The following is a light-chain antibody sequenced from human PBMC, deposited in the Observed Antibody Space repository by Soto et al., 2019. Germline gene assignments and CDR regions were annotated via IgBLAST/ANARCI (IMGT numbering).Light chain of an antibody. V-gene: IGLV1-44*01. CDR2: YNN. J-gene: IGLJ1*01. CDR1: NSNIAINT. CDR3: AAWDDTIKRYV. Sequence: QSVLAQPPSASETPGETVSISFSGSNSNIAINTVNWYQHLPGTAPKLIIYYNNQRPSGVPDRFSGSKSGTSASLAISGLKSEDESDYYCAAWDDTIKRYVFATGTKVPVL.